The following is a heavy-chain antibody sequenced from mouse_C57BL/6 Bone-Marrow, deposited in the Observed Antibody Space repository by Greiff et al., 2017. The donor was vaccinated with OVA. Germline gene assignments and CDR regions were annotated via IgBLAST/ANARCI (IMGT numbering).Heavy chain of an antibody. CDR1: GYTFTDYY. CDR3: ARWGWDVRFDY. Sequence: EVQLQQSGPELVKPGASVKISCKASGYTFTDYYMNWVKQSHGKSLGWIGEINPNNGDTSYNQKFKGKATLTVDKSSSTAYMELRSLTSEDSAVYYCARWGWDVRFDYWGQGTTLTVSS. CDR2: INPNNGDT. V-gene: IGHV1-26*01. J-gene: IGHJ2*01. D-gene: IGHD4-1*01.